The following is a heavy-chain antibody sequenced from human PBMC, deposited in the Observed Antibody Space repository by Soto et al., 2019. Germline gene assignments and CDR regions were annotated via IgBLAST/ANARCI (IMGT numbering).Heavy chain of an antibody. J-gene: IGHJ6*02. V-gene: IGHV4-61*01. Sequence: SETLSLTCTVSGGSVSSGSYYWSWIRQPPGKGLEWIGYIYYSGSTNYNPSLKSRVTISVDTSKNQFSLKLSSVTAADTAVYYCARDIMPYSSSSYYYYGMDVWGQGTTVTGSS. D-gene: IGHD6-6*01. CDR2: IYYSGST. CDR3: ARDIMPYSSSSYYYYGMDV. CDR1: GGSVSSGSYY.